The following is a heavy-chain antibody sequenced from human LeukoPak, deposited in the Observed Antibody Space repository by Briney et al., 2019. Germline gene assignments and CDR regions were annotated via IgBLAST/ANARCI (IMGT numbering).Heavy chain of an antibody. CDR2: IYYSGST. V-gene: IGHV4-31*03. CDR3: ARDCSSTSCPGYPY. D-gene: IGHD2-2*01. CDR1: GGSISSGGYY. Sequence: SQTLSLTCTVSGGSISSGGYYWSWIRQHPGKGLEWIGYIYYSGSTYYNPSLKGRVTISVDTSKNQFSLKLSSVTAADTAVYYCARDCSSTSCPGYPYWGQGTLVTVSS. J-gene: IGHJ4*02.